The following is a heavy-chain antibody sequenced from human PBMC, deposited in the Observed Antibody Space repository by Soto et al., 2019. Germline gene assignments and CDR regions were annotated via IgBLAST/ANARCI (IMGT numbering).Heavy chain of an antibody. Sequence: SVKVSCKASGGTFSSYAISWVRQAPGQGLEWMGGIIPIFGTANYAQKFQGRVTITADESTSTAYMELSSLRSEDTAVYYCARLPPPGYDFWSGYYGAFDLWGQGTMVTVSS. CDR3: ARLPPPGYDFWSGYYGAFDL. CDR1: GGTFSSYA. CDR2: IIPIFGTA. J-gene: IGHJ3*01. V-gene: IGHV1-69*13. D-gene: IGHD3-3*01.